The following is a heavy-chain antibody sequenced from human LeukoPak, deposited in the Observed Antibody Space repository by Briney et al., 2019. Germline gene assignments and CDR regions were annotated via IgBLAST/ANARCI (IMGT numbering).Heavy chain of an antibody. V-gene: IGHV3-48*03. Sequence: GGSLRLSCAASGFTFSSYEMNWVRQAPGKGLEWVSYISSSGSTIYYADSVKGRFTISRDNAKNSLYLQMNSLRAEDTAVYYCARALIAARPDSLFDYWGQGTLVTVSS. J-gene: IGHJ4*02. CDR1: GFTFSSYE. D-gene: IGHD6-6*01. CDR3: ARALIAARPDSLFDY. CDR2: ISSSGSTI.